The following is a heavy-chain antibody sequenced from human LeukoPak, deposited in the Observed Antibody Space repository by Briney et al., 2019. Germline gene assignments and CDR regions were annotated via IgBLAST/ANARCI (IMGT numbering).Heavy chain of an antibody. CDR3: ARVRDGYPGYFDY. Sequence: SETLSLTCAVYGGSFSGYYWSWIRQPPGRGLEWIGEINHSGSTNYNPSLKSRVTVSKDTSKNQFSLKVRSMTAADTAVYYCARVRDGYPGYFDYWGQGTLVSVSS. CDR1: GGSFSGYY. V-gene: IGHV4-34*01. J-gene: IGHJ4*02. D-gene: IGHD5-24*01. CDR2: INHSGST.